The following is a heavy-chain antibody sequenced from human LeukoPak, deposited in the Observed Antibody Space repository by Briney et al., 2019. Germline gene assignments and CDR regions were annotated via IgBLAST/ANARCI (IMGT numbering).Heavy chain of an antibody. D-gene: IGHD2-15*01. V-gene: IGHV3-23*01. Sequence: PGGSLRLPCAASGFTFSSYAMSWVRQAPGKGLEWVSAISGSGGSTYYADSVKGRFAISRDNSKNTLYLQMNSLRAEDTAVYYCAKVEGGSCYTSWGQGTLVTVSS. J-gene: IGHJ4*02. CDR3: AKVEGGSCYTS. CDR1: GFTFSSYA. CDR2: ISGSGGST.